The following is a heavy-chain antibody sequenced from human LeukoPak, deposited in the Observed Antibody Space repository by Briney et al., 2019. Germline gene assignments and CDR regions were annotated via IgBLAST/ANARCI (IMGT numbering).Heavy chain of an antibody. Sequence: GGSLRLSCAASGFTFSSYEMNWVRQAPGKGLEWVSYISSSGSTIYYADSVKGRFTISRDNAKNSLYLQMNSLRAEDTAVYYCARTIVVVTARYFDYWGQGTLVTVSS. J-gene: IGHJ4*02. V-gene: IGHV3-48*03. CDR3: ARTIVVVTARYFDY. CDR1: GFTFSSYE. CDR2: ISSSGSTI. D-gene: IGHD2-21*02.